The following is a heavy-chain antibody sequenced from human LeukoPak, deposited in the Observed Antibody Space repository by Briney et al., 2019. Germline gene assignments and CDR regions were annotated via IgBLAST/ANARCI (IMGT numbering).Heavy chain of an antibody. CDR1: GFSFSSYW. J-gene: IGHJ4*02. CDR3: ARAVRAHPPADF. V-gene: IGHV3-74*01. CDR2: INSDGSST. Sequence: GGSLRLSCAASGFSFSSYWMHWVRQAPGKGLEWVSRINSDGSSTTYADSVKGRSPISRDNAKNTLYLHMSSLRAGDTGVYYCARAVRAHPPADFWGQGTLVTVSS. D-gene: IGHD3-3*01.